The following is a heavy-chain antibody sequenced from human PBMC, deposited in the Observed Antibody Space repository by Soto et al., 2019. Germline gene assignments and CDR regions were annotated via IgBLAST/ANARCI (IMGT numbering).Heavy chain of an antibody. Sequence: QVQLVQSGDEVTNPGASVKVSCKPSGYTFTDYHIHWVRQAPGQGLEFMGWINANNGGAGSAQQFQGRLTVTRDTSICTVYMELSNLGSDDTAVYFCAREGGSDSLAPNNNWCDTWGHGTRVTVSS. CDR1: GYTFTDYH. J-gene: IGHJ5*01. D-gene: IGHD6-25*01. CDR3: AREGGSDSLAPNNNWCDT. V-gene: IGHV1-2*02. CDR2: INANNGGA.